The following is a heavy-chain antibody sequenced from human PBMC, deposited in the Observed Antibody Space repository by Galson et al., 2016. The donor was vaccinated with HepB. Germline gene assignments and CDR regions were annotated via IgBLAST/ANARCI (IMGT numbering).Heavy chain of an antibody. Sequence: SVKVSCKASGGTFSSFAINWVRQAPGQGLEWMGGIIPMFGTPNYAQRFRGRVTITADESTGTAYMELCSLRSQDTAVYYCASHTRGQYESGRYDFNFWGQGTLVTVSS. J-gene: IGHJ4*02. CDR1: GGTFSSFA. CDR3: ASHTRGQYESGRYDFNF. D-gene: IGHD3-10*01. CDR2: IIPMFGTP. V-gene: IGHV1-69*13.